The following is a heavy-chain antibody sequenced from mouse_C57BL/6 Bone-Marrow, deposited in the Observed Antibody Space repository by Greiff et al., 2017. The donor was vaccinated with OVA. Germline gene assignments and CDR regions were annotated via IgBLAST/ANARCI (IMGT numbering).Heavy chain of an antibody. D-gene: IGHD2-12*01. Sequence: VKLVESGPGLVQPSQSLSITCTVSGFSLTSYGVHWVRQSPGKGLEWLGVIWSGGSTDYNAAFISRLSISKDNTKSHVFFKMNSLHADDTAIYYCARIPSTIVPYWYFDVWGTGTTVTVSS. CDR2: IWSGGST. CDR3: ARIPSTIVPYWYFDV. CDR1: GFSLTSYG. J-gene: IGHJ1*03. V-gene: IGHV2-2*01.